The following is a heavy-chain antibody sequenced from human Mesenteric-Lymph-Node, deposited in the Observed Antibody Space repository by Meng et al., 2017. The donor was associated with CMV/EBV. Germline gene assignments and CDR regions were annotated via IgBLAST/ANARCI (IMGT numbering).Heavy chain of an antibody. CDR3: ARAGSSWYYYGMDV. Sequence: SETLSLTCTVSGDSVSSGGYYWNWIRQPPGKGLEWIGYIYYSGSTNYNPSLKSRVTISVDTSKNQFSLKLSSVTAADTAVYYCARAGSSWYYYGMDVWGQGTTVTVSS. CDR2: IYYSGST. V-gene: IGHV4-61*08. CDR1: GDSVSSGGYY. J-gene: IGHJ6*02. D-gene: IGHD6-13*01.